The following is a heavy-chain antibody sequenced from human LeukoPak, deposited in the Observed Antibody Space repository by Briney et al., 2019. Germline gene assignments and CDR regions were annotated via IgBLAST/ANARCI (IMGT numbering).Heavy chain of an antibody. CDR2: ISSSGSTM. Sequence: ESGGSLRLSCAASGFTFSTYEMTWVRQSPGKGLEWVSYISSSGSTMYYADSVKGRFTISRDNARNSLYLQMNSLRAEDTAVYYCARDNYDSSGPYYFDYWGQGTLVTVSS. V-gene: IGHV3-48*03. CDR1: GFTFSTYE. J-gene: IGHJ4*02. D-gene: IGHD3-22*01. CDR3: ARDNYDSSGPYYFDY.